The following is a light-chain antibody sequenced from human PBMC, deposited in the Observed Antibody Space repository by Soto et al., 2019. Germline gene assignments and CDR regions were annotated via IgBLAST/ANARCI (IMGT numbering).Light chain of an antibody. V-gene: IGKV3D-7*01. Sequence: EVVMTQSPATLSLSPGERATLSCRASQSVRSSFLSWYQQKPGQAPRLLIYGASTRATGIPVRFSGSGSGTDFTLTISSLQPEDFAVYYCQQDYNLPWTFGQGTKVEIK. CDR1: QSVRSSF. J-gene: IGKJ1*01. CDR2: GAS. CDR3: QQDYNLPWT.